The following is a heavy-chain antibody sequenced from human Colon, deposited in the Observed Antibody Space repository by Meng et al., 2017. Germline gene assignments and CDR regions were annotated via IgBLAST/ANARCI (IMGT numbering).Heavy chain of an antibody. V-gene: IGHV3-30*03. J-gene: IGHJ4*02. Sequence: QVRLVESGGGVVQPGRSLRLSCAASGFTFSAYRMYWVRQAPGKGLEWVGVTLPDGSQNYYADSVKGRFTISRENSKNTLFLQMDSLRTEDTAVYYCVRGNIDWYLDYWGQGTLVTVSS. CDR1: GFTFSAYR. CDR2: TLPDGSQN. CDR3: VRGNIDWYLDY. D-gene: IGHD3-9*01.